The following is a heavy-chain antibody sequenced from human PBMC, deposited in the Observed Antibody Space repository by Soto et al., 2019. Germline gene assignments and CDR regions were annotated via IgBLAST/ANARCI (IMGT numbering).Heavy chain of an antibody. CDR1: GGSISSSSYY. V-gene: IGHV4-39*01. CDR2: IYYSGST. J-gene: IGHJ4*02. CDR3: ARNDYYDSSGYYLPFDY. Sequence: SETLSLTCTVSGGSISSSSYYWGWIRQPPGKGLEWIGSIYYSGSTYYNPSLKSRVTISVDTSKNQFSLKLSSVTAADTAVYYCARNDYYDSSGYYLPFDYWGQGTLVTVSS. D-gene: IGHD3-22*01.